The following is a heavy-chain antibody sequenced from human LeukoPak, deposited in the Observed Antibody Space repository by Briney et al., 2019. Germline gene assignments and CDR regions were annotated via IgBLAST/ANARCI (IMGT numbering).Heavy chain of an antibody. J-gene: IGHJ5*02. Sequence: ASVKVSCKASGYTFTSYAMNRVRQAPGQGVEWMVWINTNTGNPTYAQGFTGRFVFSLDTSVSTAYLQISSLKAEDTAVYYCARSGREVLLWFGELLDNNWFDPWGQGTLVTVSS. CDR3: ARSGREVLLWFGELLDNNWFDP. V-gene: IGHV7-4-1*02. CDR2: INTNTGNP. D-gene: IGHD3-10*01. CDR1: GYTFTSYA.